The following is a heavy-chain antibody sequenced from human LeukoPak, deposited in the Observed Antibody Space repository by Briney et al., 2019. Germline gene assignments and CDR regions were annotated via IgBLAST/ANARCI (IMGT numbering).Heavy chain of an antibody. V-gene: IGHV3-30*03. CDR2: ISYDGNK. Sequence: GRSLRLSCAASGFTFRSYGMHWVRQAPGKGLEWVAVISYDGNKYYADSVKGRFTISRDNSKSTLYLQMNSLRAEDTAVYYCARELASGDWGQGTLVTVSS. J-gene: IGHJ4*02. D-gene: IGHD6-13*01. CDR3: ARELASGD. CDR1: GFTFRSYG.